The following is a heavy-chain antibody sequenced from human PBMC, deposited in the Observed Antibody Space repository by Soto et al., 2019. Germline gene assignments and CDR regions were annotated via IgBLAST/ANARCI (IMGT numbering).Heavy chain of an antibody. CDR2: IIPIFGTA. J-gene: IGHJ5*02. V-gene: IGHV1-69*13. CDR3: ARGYYGSGSYYWFDP. D-gene: IGHD3-10*01. CDR1: GGTFSSYA. Sequence: GASVKVSCKASGGTFSSYAISWVRQAPGQGLEWMGGIIPIFGTANYAQKFQGRVTITADGSTSTAYMELSSLRSEDTAVYYCARGYYGSGSYYWFDPWGQGTLVTVSS.